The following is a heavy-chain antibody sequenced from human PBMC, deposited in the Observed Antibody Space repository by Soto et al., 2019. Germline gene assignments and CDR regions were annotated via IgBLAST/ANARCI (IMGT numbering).Heavy chain of an antibody. CDR3: ARLTPWQVDY. CDR2: IYYSGST. Sequence: PSETLSLTCTVSGGSISSGGYYWSWIRQHPGKGLEWIGYIYYSGSTYYNPSLKSRVTISVDTSKNQISLKLSSVTAADTAVYYCARLTPWQVDYWGQGTLVTVSS. D-gene: IGHD5-12*01. CDR1: GGSISSGGYY. J-gene: IGHJ4*02. V-gene: IGHV4-31*03.